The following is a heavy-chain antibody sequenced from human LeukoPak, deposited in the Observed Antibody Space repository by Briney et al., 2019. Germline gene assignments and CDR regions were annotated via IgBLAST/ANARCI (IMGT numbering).Heavy chain of an antibody. CDR1: RGPFRGFF. Sequence: SETLSLTSAVYRGPFRGFFWSCIRQPPRKGLEWIGDINYSVSTNDNPSIKSRVTISVDPSKNQFSVKLSTVTAADTAVYYCARGRAAVRAARAPHDYYYMDVWGEGTTVTVSS. CDR2: INYSVST. D-gene: IGHD6-6*01. CDR3: ARGRAAVRAARAPHDYYYMDV. V-gene: IGHV4-34*01. J-gene: IGHJ6*03.